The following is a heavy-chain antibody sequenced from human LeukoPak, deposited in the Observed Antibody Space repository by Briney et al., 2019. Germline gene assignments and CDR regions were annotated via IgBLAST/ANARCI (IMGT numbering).Heavy chain of an antibody. Sequence: ASETLSLTCTVSGGSISGSRYYWGWIRRPPGKGLEWIASIYKGGSTYYNPSLKSRVTISVDTSKNQFSLKLSSVTAADTAVYYCARASLNDFWSGFLGFDPWGQGTLVTVSS. CDR2: IYKGGST. CDR1: GGSISGSRYY. V-gene: IGHV4-39*07. D-gene: IGHD3-3*01. CDR3: ARASLNDFWSGFLGFDP. J-gene: IGHJ5*02.